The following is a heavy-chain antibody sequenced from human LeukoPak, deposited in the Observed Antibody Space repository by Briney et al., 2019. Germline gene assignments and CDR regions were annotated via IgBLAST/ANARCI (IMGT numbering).Heavy chain of an antibody. Sequence: GGSLRLSCTASGFTFGDYAMSWVRQAPGKGLEWVGFIRSKAYGGTTEYAASVKGRFTISRDDSKSIAYLQMNSLKTEDTAVYYCTRAHYYGSGSYPFDYWGQGTLVTLSS. V-gene: IGHV3-49*04. CDR1: GFTFGDYA. CDR2: IRSKAYGGTT. J-gene: IGHJ4*02. D-gene: IGHD3-10*01. CDR3: TRAHYYGSGSYPFDY.